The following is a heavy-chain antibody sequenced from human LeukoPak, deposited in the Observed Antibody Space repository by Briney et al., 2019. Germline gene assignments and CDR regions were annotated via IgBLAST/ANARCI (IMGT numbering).Heavy chain of an antibody. CDR3: VAVRSKPPYGWFDP. V-gene: IGHV3-9*01. J-gene: IGHJ5*02. CDR2: ISWNSDSI. D-gene: IGHD1-14*01. CDR1: GFTFGDYA. Sequence: PGGSLRLSCAASGFTFGDYAMHWVRQAPGKGLEWVSGISWNSDSIGYADSVKGRFTISRDNAKNSLYLQMNSLRAEDTALYYCVAVRSKPPYGWFDPWGQGTLVTVSS.